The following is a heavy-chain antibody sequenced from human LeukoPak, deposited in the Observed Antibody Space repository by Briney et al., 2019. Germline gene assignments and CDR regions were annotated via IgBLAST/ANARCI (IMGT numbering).Heavy chain of an antibody. CDR2: IYYSGST. Sequence: SETLSLTCTVSGGSISSSSYYWGWIRQPPGKGLEWIVSIYYSGSTYYNPSLQSRVTISVDTSKNQFSLKLSSVTAADTAVYYCAGRYDGSSWWEGVAFDIWGQGTMVTVSS. V-gene: IGHV4-39*01. CDR3: AGRYDGSSWWEGVAFDI. D-gene: IGHD6-13*01. CDR1: GGSISSSSYY. J-gene: IGHJ3*02.